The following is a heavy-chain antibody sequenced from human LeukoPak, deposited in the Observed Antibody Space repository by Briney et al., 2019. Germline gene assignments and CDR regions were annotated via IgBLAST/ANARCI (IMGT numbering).Heavy chain of an antibody. Sequence: KTSETLSLTCTVSGGSISSYYWSWIRSPPGKGLEWIGYIYYSGSTNYNPSLKSRVTISVDTSKNQFSLKLNSVTAADTAVYYCARHGTSRGFFDYWGQGTLVTVSS. J-gene: IGHJ4*02. CDR3: ARHGTSRGFFDY. D-gene: IGHD3-10*01. V-gene: IGHV4-59*08. CDR1: GGSISSYY. CDR2: IYYSGST.